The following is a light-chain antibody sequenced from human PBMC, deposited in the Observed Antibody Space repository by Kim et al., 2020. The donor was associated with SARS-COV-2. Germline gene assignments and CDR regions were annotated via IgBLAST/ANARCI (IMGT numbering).Light chain of an antibody. V-gene: IGLV2-14*03. J-gene: IGLJ2*01. CDR3: SSYTNKKTII. Sequence: GQSLTISCTGSSSDVGAYNYVSWYQQHPGKVPKLLLFDVTTRPSGVSSRFSGSRSGNTASLTISGIQTEDEADYYCSSYTNKKTIIFGGGTQLTVL. CDR2: DVT. CDR1: SSDVGAYNY.